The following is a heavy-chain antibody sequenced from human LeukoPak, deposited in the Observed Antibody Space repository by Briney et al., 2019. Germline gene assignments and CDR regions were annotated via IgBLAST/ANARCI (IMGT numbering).Heavy chain of an antibody. V-gene: IGHV3-30*02. CDR2: IRYDGSNK. Sequence: PGGSLRLSCAASGFTFSSYGMHWVRQAPGKGLEWVAFIRYDGSNKYYADSVKGRFTISRDNSKNTLYLQMNSLRAEDTAVYYCAAEFGLLNRLFDYWGQGTLATVSS. CDR1: GFTFSSYG. D-gene: IGHD3-10*01. CDR3: AAEFGLLNRLFDY. J-gene: IGHJ4*02.